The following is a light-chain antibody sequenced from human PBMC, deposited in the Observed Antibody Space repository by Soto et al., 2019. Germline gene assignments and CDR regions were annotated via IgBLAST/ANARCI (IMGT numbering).Light chain of an antibody. CDR3: QHYNNWWT. CDR2: HAS. J-gene: IGKJ1*01. V-gene: IGKV3-15*01. CDR1: QSVSNN. Sequence: EVVMTQSPATLSVSPGERATLSCRASQSVSNNLAWFQQKPGQAPRLLIYHASTRATGIPARFSGSGSGTEFTLIISSLQSEDFAVYYCQHYNNWWTFGQGTKVEIK.